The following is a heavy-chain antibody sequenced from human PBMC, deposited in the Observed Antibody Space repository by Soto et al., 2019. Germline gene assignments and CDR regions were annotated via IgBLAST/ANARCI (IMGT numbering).Heavy chain of an antibody. J-gene: IGHJ5*02. V-gene: IGHV6-1*01. CDR3: ATSHIAVAGRGYWFDP. D-gene: IGHD6-19*01. CDR2: TYYRSKWYN. CDR1: GDSVSSNSAA. Sequence: PSQTLSLTCVISGDSVSSNSAAWNWIRQSPSRGLEWLGRTYYRSKWYNDYAVSVKSRITINPDTSKNQFSLQLNSVTPEDTAVYYCATSHIAVAGRGYWFDPWGQGTLVTVSS.